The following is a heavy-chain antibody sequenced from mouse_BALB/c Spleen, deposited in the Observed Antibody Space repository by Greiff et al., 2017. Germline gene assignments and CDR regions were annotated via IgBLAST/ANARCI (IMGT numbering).Heavy chain of an antibody. CDR1: GYTFTSYW. V-gene: IGHV1S22*01. J-gene: IGHJ3*01. D-gene: IGHD2-1*01. CDR2: IYPGSGST. CDR3: TRNYGNSAWFAY. Sequence: KQPGSELVRPGASVKLSCKASGYTFTSYWMHWVKQRHGQGLEWIGNIYPGSGSTNYDEKFKSKGTLTVDTSSSTAYMHLSSLTSEDSAVYYCTRNYGNSAWFAYWGQGTLVTVSA.